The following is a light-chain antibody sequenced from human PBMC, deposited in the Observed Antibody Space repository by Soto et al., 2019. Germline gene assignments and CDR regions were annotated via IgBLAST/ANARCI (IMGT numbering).Light chain of an antibody. CDR3: QKYNSYSRT. J-gene: IGKJ1*01. V-gene: IGKV1-5*01. Sequence: IQMTQSPSTLSASVGDRFTVTCRASQSINTWLAWYQQKPGKAPKLLIYDASSLQSGVPSRFTGRGSGTEFTLTISSLQPDDFATYYCQKYNSYSRTFGQGTKVAIK. CDR1: QSINTW. CDR2: DAS.